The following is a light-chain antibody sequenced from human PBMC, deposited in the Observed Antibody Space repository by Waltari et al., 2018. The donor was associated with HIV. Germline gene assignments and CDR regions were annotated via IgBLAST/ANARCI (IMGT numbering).Light chain of an antibody. CDR3: CSFANPNFL. CDR2: DVK. V-gene: IGLV2-23*02. Sequence: QSALTQPASVSGSPGQSITISCTGSSRDVGTYNYISWYQQHPGTVPKLIIYDVKERPSVVSDRFSGSKSGTTASLTISGLQAEDEADYYCCSFANPNFLFGSGTKVTVL. CDR1: SRDVGTYNY. J-gene: IGLJ1*01.